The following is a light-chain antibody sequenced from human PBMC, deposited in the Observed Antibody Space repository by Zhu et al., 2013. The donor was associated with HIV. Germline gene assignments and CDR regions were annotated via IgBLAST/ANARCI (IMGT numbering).Light chain of an antibody. V-gene: IGKV1-39*01. J-gene: IGKJ4*01. CDR1: QNINTY. CDR3: QQSYSTVALT. CDR2: AAS. Sequence: DIQMTQSPSSLSASVGDRVTITCRPSQNINTYVNWYQQKPGKAPKVLISAASTLQSGVPSRFSGSGSGTEFTLTISSLQPEDFATYYCQQSYSTVALTFGGGTKVEMK.